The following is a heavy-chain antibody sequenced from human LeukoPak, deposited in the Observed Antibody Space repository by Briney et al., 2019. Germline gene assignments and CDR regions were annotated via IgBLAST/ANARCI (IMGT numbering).Heavy chain of an antibody. CDR2: IYTSGST. CDR3: ARDRATMVRGVSYIDY. V-gene: IGHV4-4*02. Sequence: SETLSLTCAVSGGSISSSNWWSWVRQPPGKGLEWIGRIYTSGSTNYNPSLKSRVTISVDTSKNQFSLKLSSVTAADTAVYYCARDRATMVRGVSYIDYWGQGTLVTVSS. D-gene: IGHD3-10*01. J-gene: IGHJ4*02. CDR1: GGSISSSNW.